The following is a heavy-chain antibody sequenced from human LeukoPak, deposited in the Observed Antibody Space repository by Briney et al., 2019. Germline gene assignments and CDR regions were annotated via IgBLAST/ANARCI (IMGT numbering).Heavy chain of an antibody. CDR1: GFTFSSYW. D-gene: IGHD1-26*01. V-gene: IGHV3-7*01. CDR3: ARDQISSGSYSGSDY. Sequence: GGSLRLSCAASGFTFSSYWMSWVRQAPGKGLEWVANIKQDGSEKYYVDSVKGRFTISRDNAKNSLYLQMNSLRAEDTAVYYCARDQISSGSYSGSDYWGQGTLVTVSS. CDR2: IKQDGSEK. J-gene: IGHJ4*02.